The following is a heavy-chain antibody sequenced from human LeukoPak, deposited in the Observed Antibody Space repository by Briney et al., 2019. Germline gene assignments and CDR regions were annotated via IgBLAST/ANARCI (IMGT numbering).Heavy chain of an antibody. CDR2: MDTGGNT. Sequence: SETLSLTCTVSSDSISGYSWNWIRQLAGKGLEWIGRMDTGGNTNFIPSLKSRLTMSADTSKNQLSLKLTSVTAADTAVYYCAKERRHFYRESTGFYPTGFYVDNWGRGILVTVSS. V-gene: IGHV4-4*07. CDR1: SDSISGYS. D-gene: IGHD3-9*01. CDR3: AKERRHFYRESTGFYPTGFYVDN. J-gene: IGHJ4*02.